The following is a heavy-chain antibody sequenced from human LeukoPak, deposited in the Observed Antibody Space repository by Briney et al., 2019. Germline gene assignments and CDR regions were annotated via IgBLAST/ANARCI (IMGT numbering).Heavy chain of an antibody. V-gene: IGHV3-30*18. CDR1: GFKFSSYS. CDR3: AKGAVVVPIIDY. Sequence: PGGSLRLSCAASGFKFSSYSMNWVRQAPGKGLEWVAVISYDGSNKYYADSVKGRFTISRDNSKNTLYLQMNSLRAEDTAVYYCAKGAVVVPIIDYWGQGTLVTVSS. CDR2: ISYDGSNK. D-gene: IGHD3-22*01. J-gene: IGHJ4*02.